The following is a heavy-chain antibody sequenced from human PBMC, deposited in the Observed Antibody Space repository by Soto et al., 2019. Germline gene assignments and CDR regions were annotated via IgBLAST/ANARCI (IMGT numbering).Heavy chain of an antibody. CDR2: MYTSGRT. D-gene: IGHD6-13*01. Sequence: EMQLVESGGGLVQPGGSLRLSCAVSGFTVSSNYMTWVRQPRGKGLEWVSVMYTSGRTYYGDSVKGRVTISRDNSKNTLYLQMNSLRVEDTAVYYCARTFASARQVDYWGQGTLVTVSS. CDR1: GFTVSSNY. J-gene: IGHJ4*02. CDR3: ARTFASARQVDY. V-gene: IGHV3-66*01.